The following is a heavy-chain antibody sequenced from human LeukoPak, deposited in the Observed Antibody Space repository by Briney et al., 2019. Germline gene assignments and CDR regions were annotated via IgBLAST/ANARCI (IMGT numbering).Heavy chain of an antibody. CDR3: ARAFSSGYSFDP. V-gene: IGHV3-7*01. J-gene: IGHJ5*02. CDR1: GFTFSSYW. Sequence: GGSLRLSCAASGFTFSSYWMHWVRQAPGKGLEWVANIKEDGSDKNYVDSVKGRFTISRDNAKNSLYLQMNCLRAEDTAVYYCARAFSSGYSFDPWGQGTLVTVSS. D-gene: IGHD6-19*01. CDR2: IKEDGSDK.